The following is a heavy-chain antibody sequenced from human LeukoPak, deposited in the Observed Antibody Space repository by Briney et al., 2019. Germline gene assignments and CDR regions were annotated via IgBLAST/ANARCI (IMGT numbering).Heavy chain of an antibody. Sequence: SETLSLTCSVSGGSISSTDYYWSWVRQPAGKGLEWIGRIYISGTIDYNPSLKSPVTISLDTSKNQFSLKLSSVTAADTAVYYCARAWYYYGSGVYYFDYWGQGTLVTVSS. CDR1: GGSISSTDYY. CDR3: ARAWYYYGSGVYYFDY. D-gene: IGHD3-10*01. J-gene: IGHJ4*02. V-gene: IGHV4-61*02. CDR2: IYISGTI.